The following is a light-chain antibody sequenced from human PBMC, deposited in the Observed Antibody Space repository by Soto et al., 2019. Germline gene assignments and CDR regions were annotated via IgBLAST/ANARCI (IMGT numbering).Light chain of an antibody. CDR2: ASS. CDR1: QSVSIY. V-gene: IGKV1-39*01. J-gene: IGKJ2*01. Sequence: DIQMTQSPSSLSASVGDRVTITCRTSQSVSIYVNWYQQKPGKAPILLTYASSSLQSGVPSRFMGSGSGTDFTLTISSLEAEDFATYYCQQSYSTPTFGQGTKVEIK. CDR3: QQSYSTPT.